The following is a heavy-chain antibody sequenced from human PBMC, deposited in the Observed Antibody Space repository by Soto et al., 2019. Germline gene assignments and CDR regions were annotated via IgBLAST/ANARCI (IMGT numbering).Heavy chain of an antibody. Sequence: SETLSLTCAVYGGSFSGYYWSWIRQPPGKGLEWIGEINHSGSTNYNPSLKSRVTISVDTSKNQFSLKLSSVTAADTAVYYCARRKIVVVVAAKSDYFDYWGQGTLVTVSS. CDR1: GGSFSGYY. CDR2: INHSGST. CDR3: ARRKIVVVVAAKSDYFDY. J-gene: IGHJ4*02. D-gene: IGHD2-15*01. V-gene: IGHV4-34*01.